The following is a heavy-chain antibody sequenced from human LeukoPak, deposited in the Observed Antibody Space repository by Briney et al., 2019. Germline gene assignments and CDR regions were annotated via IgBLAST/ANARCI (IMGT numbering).Heavy chain of an antibody. D-gene: IGHD3-9*01. Sequence: GGSLRLSCAASGFTFSSYSMNWVRQAPGKGLEWVSVISGSGGGTNYADSVRGRFTISRDNSKNTLYLQMNSLRAEDTAVYYCAKDQLRYFDWLLSPNTNWGQGTLVTVSS. V-gene: IGHV3-23*01. CDR2: ISGSGGGT. CDR3: AKDQLRYFDWLLSPNTN. J-gene: IGHJ4*02. CDR1: GFTFSSYS.